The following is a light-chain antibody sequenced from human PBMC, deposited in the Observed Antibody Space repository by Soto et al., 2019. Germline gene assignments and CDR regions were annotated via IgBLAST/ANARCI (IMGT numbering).Light chain of an antibody. CDR2: AAS. CDR1: QGISNY. CDR3: QKYNSAPLT. Sequence: IQRPPHHAPLSTALGARVTITCRASQGISNYLAWYQQKPGKVPKLLIYAASTLQSGVPSRFSGSGSGTDFTLTISSLQPEAVATYYCQKYNSAPLTFGVGTKVQ. J-gene: IGKJ4*01. V-gene: IGKV1-27*01.